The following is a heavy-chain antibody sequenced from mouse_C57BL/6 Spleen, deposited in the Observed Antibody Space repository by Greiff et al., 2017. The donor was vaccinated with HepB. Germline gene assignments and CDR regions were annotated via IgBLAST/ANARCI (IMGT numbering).Heavy chain of an antibody. J-gene: IGHJ2*01. Sequence: QVQLQQSGAELVRPGASVTLSCKASGYTFTDYEMHWVKQTPVHGLEWIGAIDPETGGTAYNQKFKGKAILTADKSSSTAYMELRSLTSEDSAVYYRTRGAGRGVYFDYWGQGTTLTVSS. CDR1: GYTFTDYE. CDR2: IDPETGGT. CDR3: TRGAGRGVYFDY. V-gene: IGHV1-15*01. D-gene: IGHD4-1*01.